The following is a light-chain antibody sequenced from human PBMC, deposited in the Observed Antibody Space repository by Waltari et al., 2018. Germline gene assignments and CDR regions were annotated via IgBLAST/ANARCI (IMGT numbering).Light chain of an antibody. CDR2: EVS. V-gene: IGKV2-29*02. CDR1: QSLLHSDGKTY. CDR3: MQGIHLWT. Sequence: DIVMTQTPLSLSVTPGQPASISCTSSQSLLHSDGKTYLYWYLQKPGQSPQLLIYEVSIRFSGVPDRFSGSGSGTNFTLKISRVEAEDVGVYYCMQGIHLWTFGQGTKVEIK. J-gene: IGKJ1*01.